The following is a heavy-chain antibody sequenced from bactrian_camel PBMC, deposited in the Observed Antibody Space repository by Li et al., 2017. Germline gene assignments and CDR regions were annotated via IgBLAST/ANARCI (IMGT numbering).Heavy chain of an antibody. D-gene: IGHD6*01. CDR1: GLTSRTHC. Sequence: HVQLVESGGGSVQAGGSLRLSCAASGLTSRTHCMAWFRQSPGKEREGVAIIDSNGLTNYTDSVKGRFTISKDNAKNTLYLQMNSLKPEDTAMYYCAAVRYGGSWYPLCRARSADFGYWGQGTQVTVS. V-gene: IGHV3S55*01. CDR2: IDSNGLT. CDR3: AAVRYGGSWYPLCRARSADFGY. J-gene: IGHJ6*01.